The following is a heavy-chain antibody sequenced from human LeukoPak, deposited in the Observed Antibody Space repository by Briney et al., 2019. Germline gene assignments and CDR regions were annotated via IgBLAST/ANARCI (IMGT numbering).Heavy chain of an antibody. CDR3: ARDPGITMVRGVLHHYFDY. V-gene: IGHV3-11*01. D-gene: IGHD3-10*01. Sequence: GGSLRLSCSASGFTFSDSYMSWIRQVPGKGLEWISYISSSGGTIYYADSVKGRFTISRDNAKNSLYLQMNSLRAEDTAVYYYARDPGITMVRGVLHHYFDYWGQGTLVTVSS. J-gene: IGHJ4*02. CDR2: ISSSGGTI. CDR1: GFTFSDSY.